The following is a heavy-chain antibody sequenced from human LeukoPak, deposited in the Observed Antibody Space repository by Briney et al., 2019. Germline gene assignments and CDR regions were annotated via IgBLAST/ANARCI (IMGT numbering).Heavy chain of an antibody. CDR1: GFTFSSYA. Sequence: PGGSLRLSCAASGFTFSSYAMSWVRQAPGKGLEWVSAISGSGGSTYYADSVKGRFTISRDNSKSTLYLQMNSLRAEDTAVYYCAKDPAGGIAVTRLFDYWGQGTLVTVSS. V-gene: IGHV3-23*01. CDR3: AKDPAGGIAVTRLFDY. J-gene: IGHJ4*02. CDR2: ISGSGGST. D-gene: IGHD6-19*01.